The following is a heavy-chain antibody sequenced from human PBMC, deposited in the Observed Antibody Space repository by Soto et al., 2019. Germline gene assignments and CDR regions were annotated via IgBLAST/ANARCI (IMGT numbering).Heavy chain of an antibody. CDR1: GFSFSSYW. Sequence: LRLSCAASGFSFSSYWMTWVRQAPGKGLEWVANIRQDGNEKKYVDSVKGRFTISRDNAENSLYLQMNSLRVEDTAVYYCARTTSSTCYDLWGQGTQVTVSS. V-gene: IGHV3-7*03. D-gene: IGHD2-2*01. J-gene: IGHJ4*02. CDR2: IRQDGNEK. CDR3: ARTTSSTCYDL.